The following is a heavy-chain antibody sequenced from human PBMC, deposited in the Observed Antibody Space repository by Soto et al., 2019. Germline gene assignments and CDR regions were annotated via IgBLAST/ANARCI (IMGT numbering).Heavy chain of an antibody. CDR3: ARTAGGSGSYYNVQGWFDP. Sequence: GESLKISCKGSGYSFTSYWIGWVRQMPGKGLEWMGIIYPGDSDTRYSPSFQGQVTISADKSISTAYLQWSSLKASDTAMYYCARTAGGSGSYYNVQGWFDPWGQGTLVTVSS. V-gene: IGHV5-51*01. CDR1: GYSFTSYW. D-gene: IGHD3-10*01. CDR2: IYPGDSDT. J-gene: IGHJ5*02.